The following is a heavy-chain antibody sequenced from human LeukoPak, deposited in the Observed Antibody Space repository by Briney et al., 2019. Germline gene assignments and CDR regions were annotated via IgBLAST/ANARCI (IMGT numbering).Heavy chain of an antibody. J-gene: IGHJ5*02. V-gene: IGHV4-38-2*01. CDR3: ARHDSSGYYYLGWFDP. CDR2: IYHSGST. CDR1: GYSISSGYY. D-gene: IGHD3-22*01. Sequence: SETLSLTCAVSGYSISSGYYWGWIRPPPGKGLEWIGSIYHSGSTYYNPSLKSRVTISVDTSKNQSSLKLSSVTAADTAVYYCARHDSSGYYYLGWFDPWGQGTLVTVSS.